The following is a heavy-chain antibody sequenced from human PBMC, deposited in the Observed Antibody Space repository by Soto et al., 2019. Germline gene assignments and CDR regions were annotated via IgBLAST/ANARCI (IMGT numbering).Heavy chain of an antibody. D-gene: IGHD2-15*01. CDR3: ASFFFQAEDGIRDTVPVSAFLLNRSSDL. J-gene: IGHJ2*01. Sequence: KEQAWIGYICYSGSTNYNPSLKSRVTISVDTSKNKFSLKLSSVTAADTAVYYCASFFFQAEDGIRDTVPVSAFLLNRSSDL. CDR2: ICYSGST. V-gene: IGHV4-59*01.